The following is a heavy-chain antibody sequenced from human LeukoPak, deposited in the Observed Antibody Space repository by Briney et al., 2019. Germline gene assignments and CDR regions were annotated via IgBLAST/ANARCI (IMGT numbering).Heavy chain of an antibody. CDR3: ARDRSVGVLPAPPFDF. V-gene: IGHV4-39*07. D-gene: IGHD6-6*01. CDR1: GGSISSSSYY. Sequence: SETLSLTCTVSGGSISSSSYYWGWIRQPPGKGVEWVGSVFHSGNTYYNPSLKSRLTISADTSKNQFSLTLTSVTAADTAVYYCARDRSVGVLPAPPFDFWGQGTLVTVSS. J-gene: IGHJ4*02. CDR2: VFHSGNT.